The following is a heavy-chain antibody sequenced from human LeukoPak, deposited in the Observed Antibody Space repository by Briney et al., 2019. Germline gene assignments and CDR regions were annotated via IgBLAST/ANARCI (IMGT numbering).Heavy chain of an antibody. CDR2: INPNSGGT. V-gene: IGHV1-2*02. D-gene: IGHD2-2*02. CDR3: ARGGCSSTSCYTMDNWFDP. CDR1: GYTFTGYY. Sequence: ASVKVSCKASGYTFTGYYMHWVRQAPGQGLEWMGWINPNSGGTNYAQKFQGRVTMTRDTSISTAYKELSRLRSDDTAVYYCARGGCSSTSCYTMDNWFDPWGQGTLVTVSS. J-gene: IGHJ5*02.